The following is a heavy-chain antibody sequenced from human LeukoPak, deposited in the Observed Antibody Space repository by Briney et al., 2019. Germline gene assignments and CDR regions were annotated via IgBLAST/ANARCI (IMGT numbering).Heavy chain of an antibody. CDR3: ARLSASSYGKYYFDY. CDR2: ISGDNTYI. J-gene: IGHJ4*02. Sequence: GGSLRLSCAASGFTFSTYAMEWVRQAPGKGLEWVSSISGDNTYIYYAGSVKGRFTISRDNAKNSLFLHMSSLRAGDTAVYYCARLSASSYGKYYFDYWGQGALVTVSS. CDR1: GFTFSTYA. V-gene: IGHV3-21*06. D-gene: IGHD1-26*01.